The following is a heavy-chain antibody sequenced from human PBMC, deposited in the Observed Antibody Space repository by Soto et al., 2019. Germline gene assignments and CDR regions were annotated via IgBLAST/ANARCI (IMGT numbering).Heavy chain of an antibody. CDR1: GYTFTGYY. D-gene: IGHD6-19*01. CDR2: INPNSGGT. V-gene: IGHV1-2*04. CDR3: AKTSSGWYLDYYGMDV. Sequence: ASVKVSCKASGYTFTGYYMHWVRQAPGQGLEWMGWINPNSGGTNYAQKFQGWVTMTRDTSISTAYMELSRLRSDDTAVYYCAKTSSGWYLDYYGMDVWGQGTTVTVS. J-gene: IGHJ6*02.